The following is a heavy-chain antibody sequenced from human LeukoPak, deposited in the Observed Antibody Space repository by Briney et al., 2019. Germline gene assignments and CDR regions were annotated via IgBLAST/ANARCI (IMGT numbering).Heavy chain of an antibody. D-gene: IGHD3-22*01. CDR1: GVSVSSGSYY. J-gene: IGHJ3*02. Sequence: SETLSLTCTVSGVSVSSGSYYWSWIRQPPGKGLEWIGEINHRRSTNYNPSLKSRVTISVDTSKNQFSLRLSSVTAADTAVYYCARSAIDVYYYDSRADKDAFDMWGQGTMVTVSS. CDR2: INHRRST. CDR3: ARSAIDVYYYDSRADKDAFDM. V-gene: IGHV4-39*07.